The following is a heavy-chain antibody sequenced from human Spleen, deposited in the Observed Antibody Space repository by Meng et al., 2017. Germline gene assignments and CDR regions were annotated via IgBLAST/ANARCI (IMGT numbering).Heavy chain of an antibody. Sequence: QVQLVQSGTVVTKPGASVKVSCKASGYTFTSYDINWVRQATGQGLEWMGWMNPNRGNTGYAQKFQGRVTMTMNTSISTAYMELSSLRSEDTAVYYCARAIFALANSDYWGQGTLVTVSS. D-gene: IGHD3-3*01. CDR3: ARAIFALANSDY. CDR2: MNPNRGNT. CDR1: GYTFTSYD. V-gene: IGHV1-8*01. J-gene: IGHJ4*02.